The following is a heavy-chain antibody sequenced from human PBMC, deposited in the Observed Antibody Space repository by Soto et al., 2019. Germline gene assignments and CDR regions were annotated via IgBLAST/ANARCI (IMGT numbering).Heavy chain of an antibody. D-gene: IGHD6-13*01. CDR3: ARLWRGAWGAAAGYYYGMDV. V-gene: IGHV4-39*01. CDR2: IYYSGST. CDR1: GGSISSSSYY. J-gene: IGHJ6*02. Sequence: QLQLQESGPGLVKPSETLSLTCTVSGGSISSSSYYWGWIRQPPGKGLEWIGSIYYSGSTYYNPSLKSRVTISVDTSKNQFSLKLSSVTAADTAVYYCARLWRGAWGAAAGYYYGMDVWGQGTTVTVSS.